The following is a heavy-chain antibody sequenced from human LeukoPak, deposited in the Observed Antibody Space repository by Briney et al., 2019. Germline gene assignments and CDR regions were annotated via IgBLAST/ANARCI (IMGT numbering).Heavy chain of an antibody. CDR1: GFTFSSYT. D-gene: IGHD5-24*01. V-gene: IGHV3-30*04. J-gene: IGHJ4*02. CDR3: ARRRDGYNPELDY. CDR2: ISNDGMRK. Sequence: GGSLRLSCEASGFTFSSYTMNWVRQPPGKGLEWMAVISNDGMRKFHADSVKGRFTISRDNSKNTLYLQMDSLTTEDTALYYCARRRDGYNPELDYWGQGTLVTVSS.